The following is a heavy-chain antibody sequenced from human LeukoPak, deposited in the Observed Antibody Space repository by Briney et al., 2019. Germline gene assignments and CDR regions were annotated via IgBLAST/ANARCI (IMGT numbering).Heavy chain of an antibody. D-gene: IGHD3-9*01. CDR1: GGSISSSSYY. CDR2: LYYSGST. Sequence: PSETLSLTCTVSGGSISSSSYYWGWIRQPPGKGLEWIGSLYYSGSTYYNPSLKSRVTISLDTSKNQFSLRLSSVTAADTALYYCASTYYDVLTTLHNWGQGTLVTVSS. CDR3: ASTYYDVLTTLHN. V-gene: IGHV4-39*01. J-gene: IGHJ4*02.